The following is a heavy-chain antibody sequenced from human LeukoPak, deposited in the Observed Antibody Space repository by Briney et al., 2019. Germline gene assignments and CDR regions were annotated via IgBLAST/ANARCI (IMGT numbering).Heavy chain of an antibody. CDR3: ARRAGGNYYYFDY. CDR2: INPNSGGT. CDR1: GYTFTAYY. Sequence: ASVKVFCKASGYTFTAYYMHWVRQAPGQGLEWMGWINPNSGGTNYAQKFQGRVTMIRGTSISTAYMELSRLRSDDTAAYYCARRAGGNYYYFDYWGQGTLVTVSS. D-gene: IGHD1-26*01. J-gene: IGHJ4*02. V-gene: IGHV1-2*02.